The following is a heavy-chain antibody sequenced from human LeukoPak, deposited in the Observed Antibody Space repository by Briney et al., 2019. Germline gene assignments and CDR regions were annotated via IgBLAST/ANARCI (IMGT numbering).Heavy chain of an antibody. CDR3: AKRGVVIRGILVIGYHTEAYHYDH. V-gene: IGHV3-30*01. CDR1: GFTFSDHA. J-gene: IGHJ4*02. Sequence: GGSLRLSCAASGFTFSDHAMHWARQAPGKGLEWVAILSNDGSRKYYADSVKGRFIISRDNSLNTVYLQMNSLRAEDTAVYFCAKRGVVIRGILVIGYHTEAYHYDHWGQGTLVTVSS. CDR2: LSNDGSRK. D-gene: IGHD3-10*01.